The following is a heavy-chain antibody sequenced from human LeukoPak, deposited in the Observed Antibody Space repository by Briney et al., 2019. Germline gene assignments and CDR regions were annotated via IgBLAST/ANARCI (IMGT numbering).Heavy chain of an antibody. J-gene: IGHJ4*02. CDR2: IYTSGST. Sequence: SQTLSLTCTVSGGSISSGSYYWSWIRQPAGKGLEWIGRIYTSGSTNYNPSLKSRVTISVDTSKNQFSLKLSSVTAADTAVYYCARVHQGGPEPVDYWGQGTLVTVSS. CDR1: GGSISSGSYY. D-gene: IGHD1-14*01. CDR3: ARVHQGGPEPVDY. V-gene: IGHV4-61*02.